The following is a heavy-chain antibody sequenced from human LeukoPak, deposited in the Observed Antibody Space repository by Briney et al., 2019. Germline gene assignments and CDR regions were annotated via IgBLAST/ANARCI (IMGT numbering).Heavy chain of an antibody. V-gene: IGHV4-4*07. CDR3: AGHYYYDTTGSDY. Sequence: TSETLSLTCTASGGSITSYYWSWIRQPAGKGLEWIGRIYTSGSTNYSPSLKSRVTMSVDTSKSQFSLKLSSVTAADTAMYYCAGHYYYDTTGSDYWGQGTLVTVSS. CDR2: IYTSGST. D-gene: IGHD3-22*01. J-gene: IGHJ4*02. CDR1: GGSITSYY.